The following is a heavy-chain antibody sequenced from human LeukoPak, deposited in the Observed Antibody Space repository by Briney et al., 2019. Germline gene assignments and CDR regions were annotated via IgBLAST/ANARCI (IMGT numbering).Heavy chain of an antibody. CDR3: ARSLTVVLFDF. V-gene: IGHV3-30*02. Sequence: GGSLRLSRTASGFSFNSSGMHWVRQAPGRGLEWVAFTRFDGENEHYADSVKGRFTISRDNSKNTLFLLMSSLRLEDTAVYFCARSLTVVLFDFWGQGTLVTVSS. D-gene: IGHD4/OR15-4a*01. CDR1: GFSFNSSG. CDR2: TRFDGENE. J-gene: IGHJ4*02.